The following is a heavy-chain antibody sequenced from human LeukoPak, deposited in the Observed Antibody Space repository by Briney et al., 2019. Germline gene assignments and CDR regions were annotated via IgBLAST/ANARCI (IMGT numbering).Heavy chain of an antibody. CDR2: IIPILGIA. CDR1: GGTFSSYA. D-gene: IGHD3-22*01. J-gene: IGHJ5*02. V-gene: IGHV1-69*04. Sequence: EASVKVSCKASGGTFSSYAISWVRQAPGQGLEWMGRIIPILGIANYAQKFQGRVTITADKSTSTAYMELSSLRAEDTAVYYCARRARMFYYDSLRGYNWFDPWGQGTLVTVSS. CDR3: ARRARMFYYDSLRGYNWFDP.